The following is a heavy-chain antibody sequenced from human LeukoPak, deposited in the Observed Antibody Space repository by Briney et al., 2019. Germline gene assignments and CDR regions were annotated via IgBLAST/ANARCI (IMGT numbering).Heavy chain of an antibody. V-gene: IGHV1-46*01. CDR3: ARDLVSGIYGSYGY. D-gene: IGHD1-26*01. J-gene: IGHJ4*02. CDR2: IIPSGGST. Sequence: ASVKVSCKASGYTFTSYYMHWVRQAPGQGLEWMGIIIPSGGSTSYAQKFQGRVTMTTDTSTSTAYMELRSLRSDDTAVYYCARDLVSGIYGSYGYWGQGTLVSVSS. CDR1: GYTFTSYY.